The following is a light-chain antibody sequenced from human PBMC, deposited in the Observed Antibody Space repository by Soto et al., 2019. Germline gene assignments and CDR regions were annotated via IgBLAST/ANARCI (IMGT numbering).Light chain of an antibody. Sequence: DIVMTQSPDSLAVSLGERATINCKSSQSVLYSSNNKNYVAWYQQRPGQPPKLLIYWTSIRESGVPDRFSGSGSGIDFTLTISSLQAEDVAVYFCQQYYRPPLTFGGGTKVEIK. V-gene: IGKV4-1*01. CDR3: QQYYRPPLT. CDR2: WTS. CDR1: QSVLYSSNNKNY. J-gene: IGKJ4*01.